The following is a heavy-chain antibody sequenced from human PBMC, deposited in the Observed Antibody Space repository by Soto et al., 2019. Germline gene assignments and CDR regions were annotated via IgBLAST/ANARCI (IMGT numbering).Heavy chain of an antibody. D-gene: IGHD3-22*01. CDR1: GFTFSSYA. CDR2: SSGSGGST. CDR3: AKHRLSSGYQALNWYFHL. J-gene: IGHJ2*01. V-gene: IGHV3-23*01. Sequence: EVQLLESGGGLVQPGGSLRLSCAASGFTFSSYAMSWVGQAPGKGLEWVSASSGSGGSTYYADSVKGRFTISRDNSKNTLYLQMNSLRAEDTAVYYCAKHRLSSGYQALNWYFHLWGRGTLVTVSS.